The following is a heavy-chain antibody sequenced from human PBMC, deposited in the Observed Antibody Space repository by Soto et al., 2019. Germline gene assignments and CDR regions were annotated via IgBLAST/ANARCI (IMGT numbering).Heavy chain of an antibody. CDR2: IVGGSGNT. CDR3: AADRTYCGGDCYVD. Sequence: QMQLVQSGPEVKKPGTSVKVSCKASGFTFTSSAVQWVRQARVQRREWIGWIVGGSGNTNYAQKFQERVTISRDRSTSTAYRELSSLRSEDTAVYYCAADRTYCGGDCYVDWGQGTLETVSS. CDR1: GFTFTSSA. J-gene: IGHJ4*02. V-gene: IGHV1-58*01. D-gene: IGHD2-21*02.